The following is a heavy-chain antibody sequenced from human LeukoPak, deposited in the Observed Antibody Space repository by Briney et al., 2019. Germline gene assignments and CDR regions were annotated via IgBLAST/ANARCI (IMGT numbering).Heavy chain of an antibody. CDR3: VTGRAATD. J-gene: IGHJ4*02. Sequence: GGSLRLSCAASGFTFRNYWMTWVRQAPDKGLEWVASIKYDGSEKYYVDSVKGRFAISRDNAKNPLYLQMNSLRAEDTAVYYCVTGRAATDWGQGTLVTVSS. CDR1: GFTFRNYW. CDR2: IKYDGSEK. V-gene: IGHV3-7*01. D-gene: IGHD2-15*01.